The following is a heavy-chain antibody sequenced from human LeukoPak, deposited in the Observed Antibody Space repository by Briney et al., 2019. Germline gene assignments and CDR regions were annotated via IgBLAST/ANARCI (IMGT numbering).Heavy chain of an antibody. CDR1: GYSITNGYY. V-gene: IGHV4-38-2*02. J-gene: IGHJ4*02. CDR2: IYYSGST. Sequence: KPSETLSLTCTVSGYSITNGYYWGWIRQPPGKGLEWIGSIYYSGSTYYNPSLKSRVTISVDTSKNQFSLKLSSVTAADTAVYYCARRTPYSSSAFDYWGQGTLVTVSS. CDR3: ARRTPYSSSAFDY. D-gene: IGHD6-13*01.